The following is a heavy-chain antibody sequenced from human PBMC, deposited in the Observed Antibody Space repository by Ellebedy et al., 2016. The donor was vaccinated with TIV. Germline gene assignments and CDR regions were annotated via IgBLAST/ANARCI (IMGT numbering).Heavy chain of an antibody. D-gene: IGHD2-2*01. Sequence: GGSLRLXXAASGFTFSSYSMNWVRQAPGKGLEWVSSISGSSSYIYYADSVKGRFTISRDNAKNSLYLQMNSLRAEDTAVYYCARFGPSQGSSTGMDVWGKGTTVTVSS. CDR2: ISGSSSYI. J-gene: IGHJ6*03. V-gene: IGHV3-21*01. CDR3: ARFGPSQGSSTGMDV. CDR1: GFTFSSYS.